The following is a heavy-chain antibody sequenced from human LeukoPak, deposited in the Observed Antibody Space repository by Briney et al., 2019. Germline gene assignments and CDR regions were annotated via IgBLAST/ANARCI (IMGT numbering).Heavy chain of an antibody. Sequence: GGSLRLSCAASGFTLSSHAMSWVRQAPGKGLEWISTFSESSGSAHYADSVKGRFTISRDISKNTLYLQMNSPRAEDTAVYYCARDPSRSWWGYFDYWGQGALVTVSS. J-gene: IGHJ4*02. CDR2: FSESSGSA. V-gene: IGHV3-23*01. CDR1: GFTLSSHA. CDR3: ARDPSRSWWGYFDY. D-gene: IGHD6-13*01.